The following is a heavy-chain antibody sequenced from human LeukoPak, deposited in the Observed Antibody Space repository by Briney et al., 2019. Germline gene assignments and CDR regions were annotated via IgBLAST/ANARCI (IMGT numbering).Heavy chain of an antibody. D-gene: IGHD2-2*01. CDR3: ARDSCSSTSCRRKFDN. V-gene: IGHV4-39*07. J-gene: IGHJ4*02. CDR1: GGSITSSNYF. CDR2: IYYSGST. Sequence: SETLSLTCTVSGGSITSSNYFWGWIRQSPGKGLEWIGSIYYSGSTHYNPSLKSRVTISVETSKIQFSLKLSSVTAADSAVYYCARDSCSSTSCRRKFDNWGQGTLVTVSP.